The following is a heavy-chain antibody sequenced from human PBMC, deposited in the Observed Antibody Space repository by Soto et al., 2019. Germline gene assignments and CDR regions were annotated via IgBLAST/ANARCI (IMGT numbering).Heavy chain of an antibody. J-gene: IGHJ3*02. CDR1: GGSISSYY. V-gene: IGHV4-59*08. CDR3: AGDSGVAFDI. CDR2: IYYSGST. Sequence: SETLSLTCTVSGGSISSYYWSWIRQPPGKGLEWIGYIYYSGSTNYNPSLKSRVTISVDTSKNQFSLKLSSVTAADTAVYYCAGDSGVAFDIWGQGTMVTVSS. D-gene: IGHD5-12*01.